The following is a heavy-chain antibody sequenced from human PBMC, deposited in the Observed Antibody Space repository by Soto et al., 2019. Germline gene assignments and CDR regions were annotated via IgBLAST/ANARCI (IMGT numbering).Heavy chain of an antibody. V-gene: IGHV4-59*08. CDR1: GGSISSYY. CDR3: ARHKYSSSIYYYYMDV. D-gene: IGHD6-6*01. CDR2: IYYSGST. J-gene: IGHJ6*03. Sequence: SETLSLTCTVSGGSISSYYWSWIRQPPGKGLEWIGYIYYSGSTNYNPSLKSRVTISVDTSKNQFSLKLSSVTAADTAVYYCARHKYSSSIYYYYMDVWGKGTTVTVSS.